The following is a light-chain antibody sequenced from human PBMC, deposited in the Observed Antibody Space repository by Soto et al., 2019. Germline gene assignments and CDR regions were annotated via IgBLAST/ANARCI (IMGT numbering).Light chain of an antibody. V-gene: IGLV1-44*01. Sequence: QSVLTQPPSASGTPGQRVTISCFGSSSNIGSNTVHWYQQFPGTAPKLLIYSNNQRPSGVPDRFSGSKSGTSASLAITGLQSEDEADYYCAAWDDSLNGVVFGGGTKLTVL. CDR3: AAWDDSLNGVV. CDR1: SSNIGSNT. CDR2: SNN. J-gene: IGLJ2*01.